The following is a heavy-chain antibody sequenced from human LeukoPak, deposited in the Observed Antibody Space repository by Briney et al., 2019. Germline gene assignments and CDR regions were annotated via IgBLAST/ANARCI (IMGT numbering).Heavy chain of an antibody. J-gene: IGHJ4*02. Sequence: SETLSLTCTVSGGSINSGGYYWSWIRQHPGKGLEWIGYIYYRGGTHYNPSLRSRVTMSVDTSENQFSLKLSSVTAADTAVYYCARGGSGSYYKSPWYWGQGTLVSVSS. CDR3: ARGGSGSYYKSPWY. CDR2: IYYRGGT. D-gene: IGHD3-10*01. CDR1: GGSINSGGYY. V-gene: IGHV4-31*03.